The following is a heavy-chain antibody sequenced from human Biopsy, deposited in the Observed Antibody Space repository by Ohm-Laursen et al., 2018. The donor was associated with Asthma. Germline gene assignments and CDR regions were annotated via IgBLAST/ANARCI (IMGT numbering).Heavy chain of an antibody. CDR3: ARDLGTTRMDV. Sequence: SLRLSCTASGFTFGDYWMSWVRQVPGKGLEWVATITGDGSQKFYVDSVTGRFTISRDNSKNMLYLQMNSLRAEDTAVYYCARDLGTTRMDVWGQGTTVTVSS. CDR1: GFTFGDYW. J-gene: IGHJ6*02. CDR2: ITGDGSQK. V-gene: IGHV3-7*01. D-gene: IGHD1-1*01.